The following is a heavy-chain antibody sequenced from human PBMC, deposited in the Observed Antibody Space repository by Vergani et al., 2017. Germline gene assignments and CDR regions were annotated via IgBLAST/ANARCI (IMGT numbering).Heavy chain of an antibody. D-gene: IGHD6-19*01. CDR2: IYYSGST. CDR3: ARHSTVEWLVKLGWIDP. CDR1: GASTRSSNYY. J-gene: IGHJ5*02. V-gene: IGHV4-39*01. Sequence: QLQLQESGPGLGKPSATLSLTCSVSGASTRSSNYYWGWIRQPPGKGLEWIASIYYSGSTYYNPSLKSRVTISVDTSKNQFSLKLSSVTAADTAVYFCARHSTVEWLVKLGWIDPWGQGILVTVSS.